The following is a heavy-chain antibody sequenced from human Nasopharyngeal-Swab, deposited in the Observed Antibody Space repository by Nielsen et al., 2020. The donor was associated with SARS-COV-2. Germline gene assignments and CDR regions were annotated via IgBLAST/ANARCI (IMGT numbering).Heavy chain of an antibody. V-gene: IGHV3-11*01. CDR3: AAEKYPPGGFDP. CDR1: GFTFSDYY. D-gene: IGHD3-10*01. Sequence: GESLKISCAASGFTFSDYYMSWIRQAPGKGLEWVSYISSSGSNIFYADSVKGRFTISRDNAKNSLYLQMNSLRAEDTAVYYCAAEKYPPGGFDPWGQEPWSPSPQ. CDR2: ISSSGSNI. J-gene: IGHJ5*02.